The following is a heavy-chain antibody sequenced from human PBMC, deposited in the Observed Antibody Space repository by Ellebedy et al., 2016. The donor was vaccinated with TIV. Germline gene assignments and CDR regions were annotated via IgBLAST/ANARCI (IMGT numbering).Heavy chain of an antibody. CDR2: FSRSGATI. J-gene: IGHJ3*02. D-gene: IGHD1-26*01. Sequence: GGSLRLSXAASGFTFSSHSMNWVRQAPGKGLEWISYFSRSGATIYYADSVNGRFTVSRDNAKNSVNLQMNSLRDEDTALYYCARSDSGGYKDDAFDIWGQGTMVTVAS. CDR3: ARSDSGGYKDDAFDI. V-gene: IGHV3-48*02. CDR1: GFTFSSHS.